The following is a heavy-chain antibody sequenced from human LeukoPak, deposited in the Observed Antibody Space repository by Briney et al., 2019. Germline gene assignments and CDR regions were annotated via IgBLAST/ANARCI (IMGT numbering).Heavy chain of an antibody. J-gene: IGHJ4*02. CDR2: ISTTGSPI. D-gene: IGHD1-26*01. CDR3: ARTSSF. CDR1: GFTFSDS. Sequence: PGGSLRLSCAASGFTFSDSMNWVRQAPGKGLEWVSYISTTGSPIYYADSVKGRFTISRDNAENSLYLQMNSLRAEDTAVYYCARTSSFWGQGTLVTVSS. V-gene: IGHV3-48*04.